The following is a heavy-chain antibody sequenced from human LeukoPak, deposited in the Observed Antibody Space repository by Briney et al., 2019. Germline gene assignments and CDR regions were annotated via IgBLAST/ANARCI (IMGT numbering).Heavy chain of an antibody. V-gene: IGHV1-69*05. D-gene: IGHD2-15*01. Sequence: ASVKVSCKASGGTFSSYAISWVRQAPGQGLEWMGRIIPIFGTANYAQKFQGRVTITTDESTSTAYMELSSLRSEDTAVYYCAALGYCSGGSCYYTDYWGQGTLVTVSS. CDR1: GGTFSSYA. CDR2: IIPIFGTA. CDR3: AALGYCSGGSCYYTDY. J-gene: IGHJ4*02.